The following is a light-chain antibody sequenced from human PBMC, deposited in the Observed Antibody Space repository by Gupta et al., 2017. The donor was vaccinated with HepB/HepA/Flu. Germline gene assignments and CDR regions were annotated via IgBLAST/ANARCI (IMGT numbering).Light chain of an antibody. CDR2: RNN. Sequence: QSVLTQPPSASGTPGQRVTISCSGSSSNIGSNYVYWYQQFPGTAPKLLIYRNNQRPSGVPDRFSGSKSGTSASLAISGLRSEDEADYYCAAWEDSLSGYVVFGGGTKLTVL. V-gene: IGLV1-47*01. CDR3: AAWEDSLSGYVV. J-gene: IGLJ2*01. CDR1: SSNIGSNY.